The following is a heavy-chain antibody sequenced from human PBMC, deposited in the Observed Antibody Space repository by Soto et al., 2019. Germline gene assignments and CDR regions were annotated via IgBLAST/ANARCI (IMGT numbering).Heavy chain of an antibody. CDR3: ARKGIAAVEI. J-gene: IGHJ3*02. D-gene: IGHD6-13*01. CDR2: TYYRSKWHN. Sequence: PSQTLSLTCAISGDSVSSDSAAWNWIRQSPSRGLEWLGRTYYRSKWHNDYAESVRSRITITPDTSKNQVSLQLNSVTPEDTAVYYCARKGIAAVEIWGQGTMVTVSS. CDR1: GDSVSSDSAA. V-gene: IGHV6-1*01.